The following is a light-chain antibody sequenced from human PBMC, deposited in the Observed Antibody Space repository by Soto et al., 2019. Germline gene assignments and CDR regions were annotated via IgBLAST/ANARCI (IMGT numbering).Light chain of an antibody. J-gene: IGLJ1*01. V-gene: IGLV1-47*02. CDR3: AVWDDSLSAYV. CDR1: SSNIGINY. CDR2: TND. Sequence: QSVLTQPPSASGTPGQRVTISCSGSSSNIGINYVYWYQQRPGTVPKLLIYTNDQRPSGVPDRFSGSKSGTSASLAISGLRSEDEGDYYCAVWDDSLSAYVFGTGTKVTVL.